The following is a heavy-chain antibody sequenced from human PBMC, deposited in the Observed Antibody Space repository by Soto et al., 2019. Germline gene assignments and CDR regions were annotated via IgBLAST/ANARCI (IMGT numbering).Heavy chain of an antibody. CDR2: IKSKTDGGTT. V-gene: IGHV3-15*07. CDR1: GLTFSNAW. D-gene: IGHD2-8*01. Sequence: GGSLRLSCAASGLTFSNAWMNWVRQAPGKGLEWVGRIKSKTDGGTTDYAAPVKGRFTISRDDSKNTLYLQMNSLKIEDTAVYYCTTDIVLMVYPSDYWGQGTLVTVSS. J-gene: IGHJ4*02. CDR3: TTDIVLMVYPSDY.